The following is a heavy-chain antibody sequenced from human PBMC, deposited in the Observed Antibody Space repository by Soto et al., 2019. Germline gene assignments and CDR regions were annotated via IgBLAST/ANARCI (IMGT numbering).Heavy chain of an antibody. CDR1: GFTFSNYS. V-gene: IGHV3-23*01. CDR2: ISGGGGTT. J-gene: IGHJ4*02. CDR3: AKQAGYSSDPFDY. Sequence: GGSLRLSRAASGFTFSNYSMSWVRQAPGKGLEWVSIISGGGGTTYYADSVKGRFTISRDNSKNTVHLQINSLRVEDTAVYYCAKQAGYSSDPFDYWGQGTLVTVSS. D-gene: IGHD6-19*01.